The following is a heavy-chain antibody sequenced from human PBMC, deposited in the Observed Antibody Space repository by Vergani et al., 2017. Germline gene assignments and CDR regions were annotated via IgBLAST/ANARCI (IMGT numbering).Heavy chain of an antibody. CDR2: TYYRSKWYN. V-gene: IGHV6-1*01. Sequence: QVQLQESGPGLVKPSQTLSLTCAISGDSVSSNSAAWNWIRPSPSRGLEWLGRTYYRSKWYNDYAVSVKSRITINPDTSKNQFSLQLNSVTPEDTAVYYCARDRPVADLYYYYGMDVWGQGTTVTVSS. J-gene: IGHJ6*02. D-gene: IGHD6-19*01. CDR1: GDSVSSNSAA. CDR3: ARDRPVADLYYYYGMDV.